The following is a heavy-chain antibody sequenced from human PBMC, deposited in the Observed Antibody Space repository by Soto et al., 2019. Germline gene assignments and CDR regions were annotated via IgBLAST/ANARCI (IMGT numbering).Heavy chain of an antibody. CDR2: ISGSGGST. J-gene: IGHJ4*02. Sequence: PGGSLRLSCAASGFTFSSYAMSWVRQAPGKGLEWVSAISGSGGSTYYADSVKGRFAISRDNSKNTLYLQMNSLRAEDTAVYYCATFQRLYYGSGSYYPLAHYFDYWGQGTLVTVSS. CDR1: GFTFSSYA. V-gene: IGHV3-23*01. CDR3: ATFQRLYYGSGSYYPLAHYFDY. D-gene: IGHD3-10*01.